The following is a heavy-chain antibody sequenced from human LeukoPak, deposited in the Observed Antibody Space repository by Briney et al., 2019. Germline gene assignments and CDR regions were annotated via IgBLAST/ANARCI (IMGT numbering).Heavy chain of an antibody. Sequence: RGSLRLSCAASGFTVSSNYMSWVRQAPGKGLEWVSVIYSGGSTYYADSVKGRFTISRDNSKNTLYLQMNSLRAEDTAVYYCASSSYYYGSSLPYWGQGTLVTVSS. J-gene: IGHJ4*02. CDR3: ASSSYYYGSSLPY. CDR1: GFTVSSNY. D-gene: IGHD3-10*01. CDR2: IYSGGST. V-gene: IGHV3-53*01.